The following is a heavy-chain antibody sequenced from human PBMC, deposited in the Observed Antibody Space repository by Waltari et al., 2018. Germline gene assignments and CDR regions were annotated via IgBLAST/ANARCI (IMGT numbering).Heavy chain of an antibody. J-gene: IGHJ4*02. Sequence: TLQESGPTLVKPPQTLTLTCPFSVFSLRTHGVRACWIRPPPGKALEWLALFYWDDDKHYSPSLKSRLTITKGTSKNQVVLTMTDMDPVDTATYFCVHSRRDGRNYGTPYFFDYWGQGTLVTVSS. D-gene: IGHD2-21*01. CDR3: VHSRRDGRNYGTPYFFDY. CDR2: FYWDDDK. V-gene: IGHV2-5*02. CDR1: VFSLRTHGVR.